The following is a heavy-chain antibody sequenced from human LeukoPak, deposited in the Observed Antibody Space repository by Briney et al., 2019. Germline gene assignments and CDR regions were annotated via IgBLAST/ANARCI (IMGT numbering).Heavy chain of an antibody. D-gene: IGHD4-17*01. CDR1: GYTFTGYY. Sequence: ASVKVSCKASGYTFTGYYMHWVRQAPGQGLEWMGWINPNSGGTNYAQKFQGRVTMTRDTSISTAYMELSRLRSDDTAVYYCARGLNYGGPRYFDYWGQGTLVTVSS. CDR2: INPNSGGT. J-gene: IGHJ4*02. CDR3: ARGLNYGGPRYFDY. V-gene: IGHV1-2*02.